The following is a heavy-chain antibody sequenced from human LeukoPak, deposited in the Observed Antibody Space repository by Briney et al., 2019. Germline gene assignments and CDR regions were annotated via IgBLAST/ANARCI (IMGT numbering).Heavy chain of an antibody. CDR3: AKGWNYFDY. J-gene: IGHJ4*02. CDR2: ISWNSGSI. CDR1: GFTFDDYA. V-gene: IGHV3-9*01. D-gene: IGHD2-15*01. Sequence: GGSLRLSCAASGFTFDDYAMDWVRQAPGKGLEWVSGISWNSGSIGYADSVKGRFTISRDNAKNSLYLQMNSLRAEDTALYYCAKGWNYFDYWGQGTLVTVSS.